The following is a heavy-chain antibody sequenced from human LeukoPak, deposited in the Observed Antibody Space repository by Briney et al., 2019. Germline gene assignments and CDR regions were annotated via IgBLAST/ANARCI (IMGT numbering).Heavy chain of an antibody. CDR3: AKGTRRYYYDSSSIQEYYFDY. V-gene: IGHV3-30*02. D-gene: IGHD3-22*01. Sequence: GGSLRLSCAASGFTFSSYAMSWVRQAPGKGLEWVAVIWYGGSNKYYADSVKGRFTISRDNSKNTLYLQMNSLRAEDTAVYYCAKGTRRYYYDSSSIQEYYFDYWGQGTLVTVSS. J-gene: IGHJ4*02. CDR2: IWYGGSNK. CDR1: GFTFSSYA.